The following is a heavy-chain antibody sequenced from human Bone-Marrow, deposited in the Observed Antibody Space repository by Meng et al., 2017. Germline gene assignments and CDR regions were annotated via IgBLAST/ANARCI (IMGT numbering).Heavy chain of an antibody. CDR1: GGSISSYY. D-gene: IGHD6-19*01. Sequence: SETLSLTCTVSGGSISSYYWSWIRQPPGKGLEWIGYIYYSGSTNYNPSLKSRVTISVDTSKNQFSLKLRSVTAADTAVYYCARELVAGFYYYGMDVWGQGTTVTVSS. CDR3: ARELVAGFYYYGMDV. CDR2: IYYSGST. V-gene: IGHV4-59*01. J-gene: IGHJ6*02.